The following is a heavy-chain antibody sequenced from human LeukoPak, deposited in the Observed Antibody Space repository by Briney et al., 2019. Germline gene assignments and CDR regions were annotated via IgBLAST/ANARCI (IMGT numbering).Heavy chain of an antibody. CDR1: GGSISSGGYS. CDR2: IYHSGST. D-gene: IGHD3-22*01. V-gene: IGHV4-30-2*01. CDR3: ARGDYYDSSVVY. J-gene: IGHJ4*02. Sequence: PSQTLSLTCAVSGGSISSGGYSWSWIRQPPGKGLEWIGYIYHSGSTYYNPSLKSRVTISVDRSKNQFSLKLSSVTAADTAVYYCARGDYYDSSVVYWGQGTLVTVSS.